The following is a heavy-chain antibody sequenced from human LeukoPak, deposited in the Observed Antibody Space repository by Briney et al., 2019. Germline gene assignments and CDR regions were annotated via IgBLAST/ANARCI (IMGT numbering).Heavy chain of an antibody. CDR2: IRSKAYGGTT. CDR1: GFTFGDYA. J-gene: IGHJ4*02. D-gene: IGHD5-12*01. Sequence: GGSLRLSCTASGFTFGDYAMSWVRQAPGKGLEWVGFIRSKAYGGTTEYAASVKGRFTISRDDSKSIAYLQMNSLKTEDTAVYYCTRGISGYENPGFDYWGQGTLVTVSS. CDR3: TRGISGYENPGFDY. V-gene: IGHV3-49*04.